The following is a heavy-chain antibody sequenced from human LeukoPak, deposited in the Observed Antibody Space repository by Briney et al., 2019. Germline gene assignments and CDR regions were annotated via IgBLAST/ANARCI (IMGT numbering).Heavy chain of an antibody. V-gene: IGHV3-48*02. Sequence: TGGSLRLSCAASGFTFDSYSMNWVRRAPGKGLEWVSYISSSSGTTYYADSVKGRFTISRDNAKNSLYLQMNSLRDEDTAVYYCARDSHSMVRGVTTFDYWGQGTLVTVSS. CDR2: ISSSSGTT. CDR3: ARDSHSMVRGVTTFDY. J-gene: IGHJ4*02. CDR1: GFTFDSYS. D-gene: IGHD3-10*01.